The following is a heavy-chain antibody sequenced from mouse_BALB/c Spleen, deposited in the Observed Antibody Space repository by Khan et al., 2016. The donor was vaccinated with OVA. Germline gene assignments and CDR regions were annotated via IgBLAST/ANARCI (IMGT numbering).Heavy chain of an antibody. CDR2: IWAGEST. J-gene: IGHJ4*01. CDR3: ARLYDPYYAMDY. Sequence: QVQLKESGPGLVAPSQSLSITCTVSGFSLTSYGVHWVRQPPGKGLEWLGVIWAGESTNYNSALMSSLSISKDNSKSQVFLKMNSLQTDDTDMYFCARLYDPYYAMDYRGQGASVTVSS. V-gene: IGHV2-9*02. D-gene: IGHD2-3*01. CDR1: GFSLTSYG.